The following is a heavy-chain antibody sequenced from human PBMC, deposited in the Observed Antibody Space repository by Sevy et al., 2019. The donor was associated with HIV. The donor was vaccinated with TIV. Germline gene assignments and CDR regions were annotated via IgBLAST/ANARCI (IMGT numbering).Heavy chain of an antibody. CDR2: IYYSGST. CDR1: GGSISSSSYY. CDR3: ARHRIEHYYDSSGYSPGAFDI. V-gene: IGHV4-39*01. D-gene: IGHD3-22*01. Sequence: SETLSLTCTVSGGSISSSSYYWGWIRQPPGKGLEWIGSIYYSGSTYYNPSLKSRVTISVDTSKNQFYLKLTSVTAADKAVYSCARHRIEHYYDSSGYSPGAFDIWGQGTMVTVSS. J-gene: IGHJ3*02.